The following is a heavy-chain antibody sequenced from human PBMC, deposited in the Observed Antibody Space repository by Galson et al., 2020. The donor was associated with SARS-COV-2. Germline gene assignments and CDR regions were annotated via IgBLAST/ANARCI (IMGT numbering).Heavy chain of an antibody. CDR3: ARDLALYSSGWNGWFDP. CDR1: GGSISSYY. Sequence: ETSETLSLTCTVSGGSISSYYWSWIRKPPGKGLEWIGYIYYSGSTNYNPSLKSRVTISVDTSKNQFSLKLSSVTAADTAVYYCARDLALYSSGWNGWFDPWGQGTLVTVSS. D-gene: IGHD6-19*01. CDR2: IYYSGST. V-gene: IGHV4-59*01. J-gene: IGHJ5*02.